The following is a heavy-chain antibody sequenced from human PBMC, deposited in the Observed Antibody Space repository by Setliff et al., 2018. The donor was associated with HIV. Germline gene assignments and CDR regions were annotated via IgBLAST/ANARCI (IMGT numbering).Heavy chain of an antibody. V-gene: IGHV3-7*03. CDR1: GFTFSSYW. CDR2: IRRDEGEK. J-gene: IGHJ6*03. CDR3: ARVRITGTGDYYYYMDV. D-gene: IGHD1-7*01. Sequence: PGGSLRLSCAASGFTFSSYWMTWVRQAPGKGLQWVANIRRDEGEKYYVDSVKGRFTISRDNAKISLYLQMNNLRAEDTAVYYCARVRITGTGDYYYYMDVWGKGTTVTVSS.